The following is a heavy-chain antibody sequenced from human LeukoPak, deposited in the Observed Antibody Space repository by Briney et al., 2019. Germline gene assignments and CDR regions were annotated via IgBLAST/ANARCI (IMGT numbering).Heavy chain of an antibody. CDR1: GGSFSGYY. CDR3: ASLGGWYAYYYYGMDV. V-gene: IGHV4-34*01. Sequence: SETLSLTCAVYGGSFSGYYWSWIRQPPGKGLEWIGEINHSGSTNYNPSLKSRVTISVDTSKNQFSLKLSSVTAADTAMYYCASLGGWYAYYYYGMDVWGQGTTVTVSS. J-gene: IGHJ6*02. D-gene: IGHD6-19*01. CDR2: INHSGST.